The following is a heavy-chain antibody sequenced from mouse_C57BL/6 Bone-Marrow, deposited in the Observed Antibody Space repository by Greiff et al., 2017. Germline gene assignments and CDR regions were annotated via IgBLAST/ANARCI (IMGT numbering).Heavy chain of an antibody. CDR2: INPSNGGT. D-gene: IGHD5-1*01. Sequence: VQLQQPGTELVKPGASVKLSCKASGYTFTSYWMRWVKQRPGQGLEWIGNINPSNGGTNYNEKFKSKATLTVDTSSSAAYLQLSRLTSEDSAVYDCARSRDLILYLWGQGTTLTVSS. CDR1: GYTFTSYW. CDR3: ARSRDLILYL. J-gene: IGHJ2*01. V-gene: IGHV1-53*01.